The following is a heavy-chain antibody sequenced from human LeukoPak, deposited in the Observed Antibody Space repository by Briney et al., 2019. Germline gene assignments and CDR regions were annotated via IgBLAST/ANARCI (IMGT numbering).Heavy chain of an antibody. J-gene: IGHJ4*02. Sequence: GGSLRLSCAASGFSFSTYAMSWVRQAPGKGLEWVANIKQDGGETFYVDSVKGRFTISRDNAKNSLYLQMNSLRAEDTAVYYCAREDHSNYNYWGQGTLVTVSS. CDR1: GFSFSTYA. CDR3: AREDHSNYNY. CDR2: IKQDGGET. V-gene: IGHV3-7*01. D-gene: IGHD4-11*01.